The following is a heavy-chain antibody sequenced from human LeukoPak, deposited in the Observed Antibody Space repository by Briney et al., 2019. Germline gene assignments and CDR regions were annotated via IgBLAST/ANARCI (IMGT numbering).Heavy chain of an antibody. J-gene: IGHJ4*02. Sequence: ASVKVSCKSSGYTFIDYYIHWVRQAPGQGLEWMGWINPNSGGTNYAQKFQGRVTMTRDTSISTAYMEVSRLRYDDTAVYYCARLGVEDYWGQGTLVTVSS. V-gene: IGHV1-2*02. CDR2: INPNSGGT. CDR3: ARLGVEDY. D-gene: IGHD2-8*01. CDR1: GYTFIDYY.